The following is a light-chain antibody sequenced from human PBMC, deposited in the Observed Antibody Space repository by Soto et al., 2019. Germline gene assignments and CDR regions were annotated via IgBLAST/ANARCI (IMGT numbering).Light chain of an antibody. Sequence: DIQMTQSPSSLSASLGDRVTITCRASQGISVYLAWFQQKPGKVPKLLIYAAATLQSGVPSRCSGSGSGTDFTLTISSLQTEDGAMYYCHKYNSAPLTFGGGTKVEIK. CDR2: AAA. J-gene: IGKJ4*01. V-gene: IGKV1-27*01. CDR1: QGISVY. CDR3: HKYNSAPLT.